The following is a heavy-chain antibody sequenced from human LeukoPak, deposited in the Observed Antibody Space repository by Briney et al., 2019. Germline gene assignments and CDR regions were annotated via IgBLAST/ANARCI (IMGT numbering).Heavy chain of an antibody. J-gene: IGHJ4*02. CDR1: GYTFTGYY. V-gene: IGHV1-2*02. CDR3: ARSEVPAARGYFDY. Sequence: ASVKVSCKASGYTFTGYYMHWVRQAPGQGLEWMGWINPNSGGTNYAQKFQGRVTMTRDTSISTAYMELSRLRSDDTAVYYCARSEVPAARGYFDYWGQGTLVTVSS. CDR2: INPNSGGT. D-gene: IGHD2-2*01.